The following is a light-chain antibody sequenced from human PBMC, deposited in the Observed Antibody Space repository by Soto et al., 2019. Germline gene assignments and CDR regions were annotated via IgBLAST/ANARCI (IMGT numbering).Light chain of an antibody. CDR1: SSDVGGYNY. CDR3: SSYAASNNFYFV. CDR2: EVT. J-gene: IGLJ3*02. V-gene: IGLV2-8*01. Sequence: QSALTQPPSASGSPGQSVTISCTGTSSDVGGYNYVSWYQQYPGRAPKLMIYEVTKRPSGVPDRFSGSKSGNTASLTVSGLHAEDEVYYYCSSYAASNNFYFVFGGGTKVTVL.